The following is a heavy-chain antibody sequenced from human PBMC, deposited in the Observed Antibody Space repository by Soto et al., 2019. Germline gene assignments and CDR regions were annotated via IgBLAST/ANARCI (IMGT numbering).Heavy chain of an antibody. CDR3: ARDRAYYESSGLYFDY. CDR1: GDSIRSYY. D-gene: IGHD3-22*01. CDR2: IYDSGST. J-gene: IGHJ4*02. Sequence: PSETLSLTCTVSGDSIRSYYWSWIRQPPGKGLEWIGYIYDSGSTNYNPSLTGRVTISVDTSKSQFSLKLSSVTAADTAVYYCARDRAYYESSGLYFDYWGQGTVVTVSS. V-gene: IGHV4-59*01.